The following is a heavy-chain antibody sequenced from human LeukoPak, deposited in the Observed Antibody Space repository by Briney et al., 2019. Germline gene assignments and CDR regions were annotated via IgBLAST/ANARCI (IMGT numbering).Heavy chain of an antibody. J-gene: IGHJ4*02. V-gene: IGHV1-18*01. CDR1: GYSFTTYG. Sequence: ASVKVSCKASGYSFTTYGINWVRQAPGQGLEWMGWISTYNGNTNYAQKLQGRVTMTRDTSTSTAYMELRSLRSDDTAVYDCARVSLVRLAEASTMDYWGQGTLVTVSS. CDR2: ISTYNGNT. CDR3: ARVSLVRLAEASTMDY. D-gene: IGHD6-13*01.